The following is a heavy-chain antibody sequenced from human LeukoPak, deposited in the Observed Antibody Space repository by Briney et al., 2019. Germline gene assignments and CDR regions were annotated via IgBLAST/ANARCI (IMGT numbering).Heavy chain of an antibody. V-gene: IGHV3-30*02. CDR2: IRYDGSNK. CDR1: GFTFSSYG. Sequence: PGGSLRLSCAASGFTFSSYGMHWVRQAPGKGLEWVAFIRYDGSNKYYADSVKGRFTISRDNSKNTLYLQMNSLRAEDTAVYYCAKDAEMYSSSFDLIDYWGQGTLVTVSS. D-gene: IGHD6-6*01. CDR3: AKDAEMYSSSFDLIDY. J-gene: IGHJ4*02.